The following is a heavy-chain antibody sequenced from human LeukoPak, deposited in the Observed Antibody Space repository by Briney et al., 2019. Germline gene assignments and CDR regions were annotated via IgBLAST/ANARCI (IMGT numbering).Heavy chain of an antibody. CDR1: GGAISSYY. J-gene: IGHJ3*02. CDR3: ARGRGEVVVAAWDVFDI. CDR2: MFYSGTT. D-gene: IGHD2-15*01. Sequence: SETLSLTCTVSGGAISSYYWSWIRQPPGQGLEGIAYMFYSGTTNYNPSLRSRVTISLDTSKNQFSLRLSSVTAADTAMYYYARGRGEVVVAAWDVFDIWGQGTMVTVSS. V-gene: IGHV4-59*08.